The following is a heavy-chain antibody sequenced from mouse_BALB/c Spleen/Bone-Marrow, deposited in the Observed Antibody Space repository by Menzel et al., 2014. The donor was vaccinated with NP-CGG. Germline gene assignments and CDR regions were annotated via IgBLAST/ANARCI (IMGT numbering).Heavy chain of an antibody. D-gene: IGHD1-1*01. Sequence: EVHLVESGGGLVQPGGSMKLSYVASGFTFSNYWMNWVRQSPEKGLEWVAEIRLKSNNFATHYAESVKGRFTISRDDSKSSVYLEMNNLRAEDTGIYYCTSLYYYGSRYFDYWGQGTTLTVSS. CDR2: IRLKSNNFAT. CDR1: GFTFSNYW. V-gene: IGHV6-6*02. J-gene: IGHJ2*01. CDR3: TSLYYYGSRYFDY.